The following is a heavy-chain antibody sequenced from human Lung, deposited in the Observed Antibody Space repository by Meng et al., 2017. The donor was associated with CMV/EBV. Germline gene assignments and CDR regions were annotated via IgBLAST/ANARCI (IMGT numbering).Heavy chain of an antibody. V-gene: IGHV4-39*01. Sequence: SETLSLTCLVSGGSISSGDYYWGWIRQSPGKALEWIGSVYYTGRADYSPSLKNRVAISVDTSRNQFSLNLHSVTAADTALYYCAKQGARSVETTMVPYGEFDYWGQGALVTVSS. CDR1: GGSISSGDYY. D-gene: IGHD5-18*01. CDR2: VYYTGRA. J-gene: IGHJ4*02. CDR3: AKQGARSVETTMVPYGEFDY.